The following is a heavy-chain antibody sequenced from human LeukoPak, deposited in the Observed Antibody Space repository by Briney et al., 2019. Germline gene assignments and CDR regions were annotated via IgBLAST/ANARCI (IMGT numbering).Heavy chain of an antibody. D-gene: IGHD5-24*01. V-gene: IGHV3-7*01. CDR2: IKEDGSET. CDR3: ARETPRRGETRDGYR. Sequence: PGGSLRLSCAASGFTLKKYWMSWVRQVPGKGLECLANIKEDGSETYYADSVKGRFTISRDNPKNLLFLQINSLRVEDPAVYYCARETPRRGETRDGYRWGQGTLVTASP. J-gene: IGHJ4*02. CDR1: GFTLKKYW.